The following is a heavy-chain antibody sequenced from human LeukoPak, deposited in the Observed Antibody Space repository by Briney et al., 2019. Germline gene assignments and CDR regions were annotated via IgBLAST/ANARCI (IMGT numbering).Heavy chain of an antibody. Sequence: SGGSLRLSCAASGFIFSSYWMSWVRQAPGKGLEWVANIKKDGSDKYYVDSVKGRFTISRDNAKNSLYLQMNSLRAEDTAVYYCARGSDILTGYLFRFDYWGHGTLVTVSS. J-gene: IGHJ4*01. V-gene: IGHV3-7*04. D-gene: IGHD3-9*01. CDR2: IKKDGSDK. CDR1: GFIFSSYW. CDR3: ARGSDILTGYLFRFDY.